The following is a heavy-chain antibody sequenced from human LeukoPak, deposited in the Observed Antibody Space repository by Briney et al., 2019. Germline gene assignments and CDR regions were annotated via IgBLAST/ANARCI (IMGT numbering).Heavy chain of an antibody. J-gene: IGHJ3*02. CDR1: GYTFTSYY. Sequence: ASVEVSCKASGYTFTSYYMHWVRQAPGQGLEWMGIINPSGGSTSYAQKFQGRVTMTRDTSTSTVYMELSSLRSEDTAVYYCARLWRYYYDSSGYYSGAFDIWGQGTMVTVSS. D-gene: IGHD3-22*01. V-gene: IGHV1-46*01. CDR3: ARLWRYYYDSSGYYSGAFDI. CDR2: INPSGGST.